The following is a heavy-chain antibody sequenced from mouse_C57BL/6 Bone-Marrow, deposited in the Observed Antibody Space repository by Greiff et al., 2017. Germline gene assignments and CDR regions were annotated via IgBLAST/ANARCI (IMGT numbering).Heavy chain of an antibody. CDR2: IHPNSGST. J-gene: IGHJ4*01. D-gene: IGHD1-1*01. V-gene: IGHV1-64*01. CDR1: GYTFTSYW. Sequence: QVQLQQPGAELVKPGASVKLSCKASGYTFTSYWMHWVKQRPGQGLEWIGMIHPNSGSTNYNEKFKSKATLTVDKSSSTAYMQLSSLTSEDSAVYYCARSFITTVVAEYYYAMDYWGQGTSVTVSS. CDR3: ARSFITTVVAEYYYAMDY.